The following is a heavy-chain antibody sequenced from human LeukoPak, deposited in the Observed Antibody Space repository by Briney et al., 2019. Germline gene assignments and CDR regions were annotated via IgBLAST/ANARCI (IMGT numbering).Heavy chain of an antibody. D-gene: IGHD6-19*01. V-gene: IGHV1-2*02. CDR2: INPNSGGT. CDR1: GYTFTGYY. CDR3: AVFPFSSGLDY. J-gene: IGHJ4*02. Sequence: ASVKVSCKASGYTFTGYYMHWVRQAPGQGPEWMGWINPNSGGTNYAQKFQGRVTMTRDTSISTAYMELSSLTSDDSAVYYYAVFPFSSGLDYWGQGTLVTVSS.